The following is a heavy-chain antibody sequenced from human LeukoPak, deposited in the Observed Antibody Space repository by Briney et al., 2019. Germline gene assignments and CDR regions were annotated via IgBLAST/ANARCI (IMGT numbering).Heavy chain of an antibody. J-gene: IGHJ4*02. CDR1: GGSISSGDYD. CDR2: IYYSGST. Sequence: SETLSLTCTVSGGSISSGDYDWSWIRQPPWKGLEWIGYIYYSGSTYYNPSLKSRVTISVDTSKNQFSLKLSSVTAADTAVYYCARYCSSTSCYDYWGQGTLVTVSS. D-gene: IGHD2-2*01. CDR3: ARYCSSTSCYDY. V-gene: IGHV4-30-4*08.